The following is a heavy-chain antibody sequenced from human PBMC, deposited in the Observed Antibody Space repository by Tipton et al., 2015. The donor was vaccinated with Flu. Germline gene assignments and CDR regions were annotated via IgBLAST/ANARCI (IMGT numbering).Heavy chain of an antibody. CDR1: GFTFSNYW. CDR2: IRKDGSEK. CDR3: AGGDEVVPAGIGS. J-gene: IGHJ5*01. D-gene: IGHD2-2*01. V-gene: IGHV3-7*01. Sequence: SLRLSCVASGFTFSNYWMTWVRQAPGKGLEWMANIRKDGSEKYYVDSVKGRFTISGDNPKNSVFLQMNSLRAEDTAVYYCAGGDEVVPAGIGSWGQGTLVAVSS.